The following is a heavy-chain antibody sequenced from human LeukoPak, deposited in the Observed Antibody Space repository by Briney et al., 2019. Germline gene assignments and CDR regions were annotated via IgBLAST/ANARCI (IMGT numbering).Heavy chain of an antibody. CDR1: GYTFTGYY. J-gene: IGHJ4*02. V-gene: IGHV1-2*02. CDR3: ARFGSIAVGDFDY. D-gene: IGHD6-19*01. CDR2: INPNSGGT. Sequence: ASVKVSFKASGYTFTGYYMHWVRQAPGQGLEWMGWINPNSGGTNYAQKFQGRVTMTRDTSISTAYMELSRLRSDDTAVYYCARFGSIAVGDFDYWGQGTLVTVSS.